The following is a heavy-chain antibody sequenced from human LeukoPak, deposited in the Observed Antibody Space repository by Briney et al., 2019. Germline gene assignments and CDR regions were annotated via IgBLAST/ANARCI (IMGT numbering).Heavy chain of an antibody. V-gene: IGHV3-53*01. CDR1: GFTVSSNY. D-gene: IGHD5-24*01. Sequence: GGSLRLSCAASGFTVSSNYMSWVRQAPGKGLEWVSVIYSGGSTYYADSVKGRFTISRDNSKNTLYLQMNSLRAEDTAVYYCARGGDGYNFGLDYWGQGTLVTVSS. J-gene: IGHJ4*02. CDR3: ARGGDGYNFGLDY. CDR2: IYSGGST.